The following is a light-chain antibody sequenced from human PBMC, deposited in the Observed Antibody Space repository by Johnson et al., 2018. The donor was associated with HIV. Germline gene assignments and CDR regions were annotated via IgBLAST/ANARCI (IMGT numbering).Light chain of an antibody. Sequence: QSALTQPPSVSAAPGQKVTISCSGSSSNIGNNYVSWYQQLPGTAPKLLIYENNKRPSGIPDRFSGSKSGTSATLDITGLQTGDEADDYCGTWASSLRVVSGTGTKFTAL. CDR2: ENN. J-gene: IGLJ1*01. CDR1: SSNIGNNY. CDR3: GTWASSLRVV. V-gene: IGLV1-51*02.